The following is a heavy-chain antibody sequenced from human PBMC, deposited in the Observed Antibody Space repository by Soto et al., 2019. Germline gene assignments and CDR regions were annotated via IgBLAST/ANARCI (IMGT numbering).Heavy chain of an antibody. CDR2: IYYSGST. V-gene: IGHV4-31*03. D-gene: IGHD2-15*01. CDR1: GGSISSGGYY. J-gene: IGHJ5*02. Sequence: SETLSLTCTVSGGSISSGGYYWSWIRHHPGKGLEWIGYIYYSGSTYYNPSLKSRVTISVDTSKNQFSLKLSSVTAADTAVYYCARDLGFRTPTGWFDPWGQGTLVTVSS. CDR3: ARDLGFRTPTGWFDP.